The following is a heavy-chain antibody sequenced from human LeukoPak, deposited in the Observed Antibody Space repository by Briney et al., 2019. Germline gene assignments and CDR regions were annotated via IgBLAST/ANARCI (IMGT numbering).Heavy chain of an antibody. V-gene: IGHV1-69*06. J-gene: IGHJ6*04. D-gene: IGHD3-16*02. CDR3: ASMLYYDYVWGSYRDYYYGMDV. CDR2: IIPIFGTA. Sequence: SVKVSCKASGGTFSSYAISWVRQAPGQGLEWMGGIIPIFGTANYAQKFQGRVTITADKSTSTAYMELSSLRSEDTAVYYCASMLYYDYVWGSYRDYYYGMDVWGKGTTVTVSS. CDR1: GGTFSSYA.